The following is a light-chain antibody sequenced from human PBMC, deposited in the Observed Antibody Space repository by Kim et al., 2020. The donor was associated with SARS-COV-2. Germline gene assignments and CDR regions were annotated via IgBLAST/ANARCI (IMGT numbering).Light chain of an antibody. Sequence: GKAVTTSGTRSSGSIASNYVQWYQQRPGSAPTTVISENNQRPSGVPDRFSGSIDSSSNSASLTISGLKTEDEADYYCQSYDSSTVIFGGGTQLTVL. J-gene: IGLJ2*01. CDR2: ENN. CDR3: QSYDSSTVI. CDR1: SGSIASNY. V-gene: IGLV6-57*03.